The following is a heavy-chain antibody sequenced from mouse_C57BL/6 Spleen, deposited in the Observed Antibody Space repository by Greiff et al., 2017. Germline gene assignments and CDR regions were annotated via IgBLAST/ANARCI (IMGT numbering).Heavy chain of an antibody. D-gene: IGHD2-1*01. J-gene: IGHJ1*03. V-gene: IGHV2-4*01. Sequence: VKLVESGPGLVQPSQSLSITCTVSGFSLTSYGVHWVRQPPGKGLEWLGVIWSGGSTDYNAAFISRLSISKDNSKSQVFFKMNSLQADDTAIYYCAKKGDYGNYGFYWYFDVWGTGTTVTVSS. CDR2: IWSGGST. CDR3: AKKGDYGNYGFYWYFDV. CDR1: GFSLTSYG.